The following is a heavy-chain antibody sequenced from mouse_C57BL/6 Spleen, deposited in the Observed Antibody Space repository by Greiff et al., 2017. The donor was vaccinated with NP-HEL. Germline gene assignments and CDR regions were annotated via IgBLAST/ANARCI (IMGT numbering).Heavy chain of an antibody. CDR2: ISDGGSYT. CDR1: GFTFSSYA. CDR3: ARDSYYGSREYAMDY. V-gene: IGHV5-4*01. D-gene: IGHD2-10*01. Sequence: DVKLVESGGGLVKPGGSLKLSCAASGFTFSSYAMSWVRQTPEKRLEWVATISDGGSYTYYPDNVKGRFTISRDNAKNNLYLQMSHLKSEDTAMYYCARDSYYGSREYAMDYWGQGTSVTVSS. J-gene: IGHJ4*01.